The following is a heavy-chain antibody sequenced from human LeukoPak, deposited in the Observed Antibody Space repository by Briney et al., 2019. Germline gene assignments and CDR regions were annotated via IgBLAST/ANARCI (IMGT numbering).Heavy chain of an antibody. D-gene: IGHD5-18*01. J-gene: IGHJ6*03. CDR2: IYYDGST. V-gene: IGHV4-59*12. CDR1: GGSISTYY. Sequence: SETLSLTCTVSGGSISTYYWSWIRQSPGKGLEWIGYIYYDGSTNYNPSLKSRVTISLDMSKNQFSLKLTSVTAAETAVYYCAREGRYRYGYNEYHLYMDIWGKETTVTVSS. CDR3: AREGRYRYGYNEYHLYMDI.